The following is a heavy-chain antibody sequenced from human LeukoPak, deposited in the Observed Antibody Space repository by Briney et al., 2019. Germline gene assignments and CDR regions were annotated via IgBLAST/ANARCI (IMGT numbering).Heavy chain of an antibody. CDR1: GFTVSPTL. V-gene: IGHV3-53*05. D-gene: IGHD2-2*01. CDR3: ARDRTSRQSWVEFDL. J-gene: IGHJ5*02. CDR2: IYDDGRS. Sequence: GGSLRLTCTVSGFTVSPTLMDWVRQAPGKGLEWVSVIYDDGRSVYADSVRGRFTISRDTSKNMVDLQMNSLRVEDSAVYFCARDRTSRQSWVEFDLWGQGTLVTVPS.